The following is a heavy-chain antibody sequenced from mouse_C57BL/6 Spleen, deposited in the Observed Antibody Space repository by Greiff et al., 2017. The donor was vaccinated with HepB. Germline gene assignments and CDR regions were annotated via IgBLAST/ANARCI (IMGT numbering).Heavy chain of an antibody. CDR2: ISYDGSN. J-gene: IGHJ2*01. CDR1: GYSITSGYY. Sequence: EVQRVESGPGLVKPSQSLSLTCSVTGYSITSGYYWNWIRQFPGNKLEWMGYISYDGSNNYNPSLKNRISITRDTSKNQFFLKLNSVTTEDTATYYCARVTTGEYYFDYWGQGTTLTVSS. D-gene: IGHD2-2*01. V-gene: IGHV3-6*01. CDR3: ARVTTGEYYFDY.